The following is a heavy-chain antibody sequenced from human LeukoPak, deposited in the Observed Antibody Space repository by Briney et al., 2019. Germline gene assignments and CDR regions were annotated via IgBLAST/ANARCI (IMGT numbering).Heavy chain of an antibody. CDR2: ISYDGSNK. J-gene: IGHJ3*02. CDR1: GFTFSSYA. D-gene: IGHD6-19*01. V-gene: IGHV3-30*18. CDR3: AKSVEQWLVNDAFNI. Sequence: GGSLRLSCSASGFTFSSYAMHWVRQAPGKGLEWVAVISYDGSNKYYADSVKGRFTISRDNSKNTLYLQMNNLRAEDTAVYYCAKSVEQWLVNDAFNIWGQGTMVTVSS.